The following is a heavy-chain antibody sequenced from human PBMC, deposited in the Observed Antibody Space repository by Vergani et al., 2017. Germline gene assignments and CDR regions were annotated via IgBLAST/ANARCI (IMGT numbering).Heavy chain of an antibody. CDR2: INHSGST. J-gene: IGHJ4*02. CDR1: GGSFSGYY. Sequence: QVQLQQWGAGLLKPSETLSLTCAVYGGSFSGYYWSWIRQPPGKGLVWIGEINHSGSTNYNPSLKSRVTISVDTSKNQFSLKLSSVTAADTAVYYCARDFELQRWGQGTLVTVSS. D-gene: IGHD1-26*01. V-gene: IGHV4-34*01. CDR3: ARDFELQR.